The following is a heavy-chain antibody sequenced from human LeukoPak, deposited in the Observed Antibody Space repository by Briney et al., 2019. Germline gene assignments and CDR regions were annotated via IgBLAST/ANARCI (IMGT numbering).Heavy chain of an antibody. V-gene: IGHV3-7*01. J-gene: IGHJ6*03. CDR2: IKQDGSEK. CDR3: ARGIDNYYYYMDV. Sequence: PGGSLRLSCAASGFTFSSYWMSWVRQAPGKGLEWVANIKQDGSEKYYVDSVKGRFTISRDNAKNSLYLQMNSLRAEDTAMYYCARGIDNYYYYMDVWGKGTTVTVSS. CDR1: GFTFSSYW.